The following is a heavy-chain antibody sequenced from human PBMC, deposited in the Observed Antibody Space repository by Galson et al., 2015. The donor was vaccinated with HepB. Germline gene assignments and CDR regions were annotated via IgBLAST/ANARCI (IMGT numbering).Heavy chain of an antibody. CDR3: ASESWGSFEF. J-gene: IGHJ4*02. CDR2: ISGNSDYI. D-gene: IGHD7-27*01. V-gene: IGHV3-21*01. Sequence: SLRLSCAASGFTFSSYGMHWVRQAPGKGLEWVSFISGNSDYIYYADSVKGRFTISRDNAKNSLYLQMNSPRAEDTAVYYCASESWGSFEFWGQGTLVTVSS. CDR1: GFTFSSYG.